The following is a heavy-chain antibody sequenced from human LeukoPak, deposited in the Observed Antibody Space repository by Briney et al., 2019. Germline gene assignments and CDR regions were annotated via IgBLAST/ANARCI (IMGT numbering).Heavy chain of an antibody. CDR3: AKDCTVTTDWYFDL. J-gene: IGHJ2*01. CDR1: GFTFSSYA. D-gene: IGHD4-17*01. CDR2: ISGSGGST. Sequence: PGGSLRLSCAASGFTFSSYAMSWVRQAPGKGLEWVSAISGSGGSTDYADSVKGRFTISRDNSKNTLYLQMNSLRAEDTAVYYCAKDCTVTTDWYFDLWGRGTLVTVSS. V-gene: IGHV3-23*01.